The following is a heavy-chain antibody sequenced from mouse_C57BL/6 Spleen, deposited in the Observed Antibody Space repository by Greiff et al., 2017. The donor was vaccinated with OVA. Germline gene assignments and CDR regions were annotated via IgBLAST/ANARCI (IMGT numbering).Heavy chain of an antibody. CDR1: GYTFTSYW. J-gene: IGHJ4*01. CDR2: ILPNSGST. CDR3: ARPGRYYGNPYYYAMDD. Sequence: QVQLQQPGAELVKPGASVKLSCKASGYTFTSYWMHWVKQRPGQGLEWIGMILPNSGSTNYNEKFKSKATLTVDKSSSTAYMQLSSLTSEGSTVYYCARPGRYYGNPYYYAMDDWGQGTSVTVSS. V-gene: IGHV1-64*01. D-gene: IGHD2-1*01.